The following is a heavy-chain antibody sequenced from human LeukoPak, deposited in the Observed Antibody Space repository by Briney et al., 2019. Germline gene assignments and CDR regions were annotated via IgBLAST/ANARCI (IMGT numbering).Heavy chain of an antibody. CDR2: IYTSGST. D-gene: IGHD1-26*01. J-gene: IGHJ4*02. V-gene: IGHV4-4*07. CDR3: ARENSGSYREFDY. Sequence: SETLSLTCTVSGGFISSYYWSWIRQPAGKGQEWIGRIYTSGSTNYNASLKSRVSMSVDTSKNQFSLKLSSVTAADTAVFYCARENSGSYREFDYWGQGTLVTVSS. CDR1: GGFISSYY.